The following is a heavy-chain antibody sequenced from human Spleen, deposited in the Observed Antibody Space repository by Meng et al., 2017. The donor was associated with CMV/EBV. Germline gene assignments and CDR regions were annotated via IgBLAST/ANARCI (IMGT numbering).Heavy chain of an antibody. CDR2: ISSSSSTI. D-gene: IGHD6-13*01. CDR1: GFTFSSYS. V-gene: IGHV3-48*04. J-gene: IGHJ6*02. CDR3: ARDIAATIYYYYYGMDV. Sequence: GESLKISCAASGFTFSSYSMNWVRQAPGKGLEWVSYISSSSSTIYYADSVKGRFPISRDNAKNSLYLQMNSLRAEDTAVYYCARDIAATIYYYYYGMDVWGQGTTVTVSS.